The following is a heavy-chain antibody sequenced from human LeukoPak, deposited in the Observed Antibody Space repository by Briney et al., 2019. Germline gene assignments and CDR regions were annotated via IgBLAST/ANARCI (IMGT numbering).Heavy chain of an antibody. D-gene: IGHD6-19*01. CDR1: GFTFDDYA. CDR2: ISWNSGSI. V-gene: IGHV3-9*01. CDR3: AKDGSSGVGLFDY. J-gene: IGHJ4*02. Sequence: GGSLRLSCAASGFTFDDYAMHWVRQAPGKGLEWVSGISWNSGSIGYADSVKGRFTISRDNAKNSLYLQMNSLRAEDTALYYCAKDGSSGVGLFDYWGQGTLVTVSS.